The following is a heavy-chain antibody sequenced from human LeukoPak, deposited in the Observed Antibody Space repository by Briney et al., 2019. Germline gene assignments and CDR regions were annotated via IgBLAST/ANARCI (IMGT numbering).Heavy chain of an antibody. CDR3: ATAAPFDDSSGYYNPDY. CDR2: FDPEDGET. CDR1: GYTLTELS. D-gene: IGHD3-22*01. J-gene: IGHJ4*02. V-gene: IGHV1-24*01. Sequence: ASVKVSCKVSGYTLTELSMHWVRQAPGKGHEWMGGFDPEDGETINAQNFQGRVTMTEDTSTDTAYMELSSLRSEDTAVYYCATAAPFDDSSGYYNPDYWGQGTLVTVSS.